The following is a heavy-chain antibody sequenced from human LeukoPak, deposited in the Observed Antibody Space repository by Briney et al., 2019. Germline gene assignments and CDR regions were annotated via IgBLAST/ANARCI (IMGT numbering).Heavy chain of an antibody. V-gene: IGHV3-7*01. J-gene: IGHJ4*02. CDR2: IKQDGSEK. D-gene: IGHD5-12*01. Sequence: GGSLRLSCAASGFTFSSYWMSWVRQAPGKGLEWVANIKQDGSEKYYVDSVKGRFTISRDNAKNSLYLQMNSLRPDDTAVYYCARARPSMWIDYWGQGTLVTVSS. CDR3: ARARPSMWIDY. CDR1: GFTFSSYW.